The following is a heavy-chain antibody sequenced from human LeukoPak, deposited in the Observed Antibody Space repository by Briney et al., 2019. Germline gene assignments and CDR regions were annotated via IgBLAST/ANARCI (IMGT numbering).Heavy chain of an antibody. Sequence: GGSLRLSCAVSGFTFDDYAMHWVRQVPGKGLEWVSGINSDGINTSYADSVKGRFTISRDNAKNTLNLQMNSLRAEDTAVYYCARDLGQYYDTSDNWFDPWGQGTLVTVSS. CDR2: INSDGINT. J-gene: IGHJ5*02. CDR3: ARDLGQYYDTSDNWFDP. V-gene: IGHV3-74*01. CDR1: GFTFDDYA. D-gene: IGHD3-22*01.